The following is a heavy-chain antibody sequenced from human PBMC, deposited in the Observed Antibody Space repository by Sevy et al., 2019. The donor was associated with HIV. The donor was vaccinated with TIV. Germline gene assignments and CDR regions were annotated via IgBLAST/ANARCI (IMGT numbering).Heavy chain of an antibody. D-gene: IGHD6-13*01. CDR2: IYYSGST. CDR1: GGSISSYY. Sequence: SETLSLTCTVSGGSISSYYWSWIRQPPGKGLEWIGYIYYSGSTNYNPSLKSRVTISVDTSKNQFSLKLSSVTAADTAVYYWARVAWYSSSWYYFDYWGQGTLVTVSS. CDR3: ARVAWYSSSWYYFDY. V-gene: IGHV4-59*01. J-gene: IGHJ4*02.